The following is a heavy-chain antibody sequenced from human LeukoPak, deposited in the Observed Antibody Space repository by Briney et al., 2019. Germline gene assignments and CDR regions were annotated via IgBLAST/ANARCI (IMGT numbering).Heavy chain of an antibody. V-gene: IGHV4-34*12. CDR1: GGSFSGYY. J-gene: IGHJ3*02. CDR3: ALGAAFDI. CDR2: IIHSGST. Sequence: PSETLSLTCGVYGGSFSGYYWSWIRQPPGKGLEWIGEIIHSGSTNYNPSLKSRVTISVDTSKNQFPLKLSSVTAADTAVYYCALGAAFDIWGQGTMVTVSS.